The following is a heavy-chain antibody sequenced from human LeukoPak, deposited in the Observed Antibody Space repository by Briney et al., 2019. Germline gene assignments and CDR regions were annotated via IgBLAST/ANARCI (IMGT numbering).Heavy chain of an antibody. CDR1: GGSISSSSYY. J-gene: IGHJ4*02. V-gene: IGHV4-39*01. D-gene: IGHD3-22*01. Sequence: PSETLSLTCTVSGGSISSSSYYWGWIRQPPGKGLEWSGSIYYSGSTYYNPSLKSRVTISVDTSKNQFSLKLSSVTAADTAVYYCAPGYYDSSGYYFGGFDYWGQGTLVTVSS. CDR3: APGYYDSSGYYFGGFDY. CDR2: IYYSGST.